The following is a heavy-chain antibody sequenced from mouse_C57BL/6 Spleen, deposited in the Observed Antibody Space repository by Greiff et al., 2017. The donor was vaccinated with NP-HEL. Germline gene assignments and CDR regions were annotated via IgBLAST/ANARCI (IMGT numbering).Heavy chain of an antibody. V-gene: IGHV7-3*01. CDR1: GFTFTDYY. D-gene: IGHD4-1*01. J-gene: IGHJ4*01. Sequence: EVKLVESGGGLVQPGGSLSLSCAASGFTFTDYYMSWDRQPPGKALEWLGFIRNKANGYTTEYSASVKGRLTISRDNSQSILYLRMNALRAEYSTTYYCARCGTGTHAMDYWGPGTSVTVSS. CDR3: ARCGTGTHAMDY. CDR2: IRNKANGYTT.